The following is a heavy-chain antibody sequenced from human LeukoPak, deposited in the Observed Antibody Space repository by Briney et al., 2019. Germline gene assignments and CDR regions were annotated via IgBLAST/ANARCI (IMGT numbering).Heavy chain of an antibody. J-gene: IGHJ4*02. V-gene: IGHV4-34*01. D-gene: IGHD7-27*01. CDR1: GGSFSGYY. CDR2: ISHSGST. CDR3: ARDSWGSFQPYYFDY. Sequence: SETLSLTCAVYGGSFSGYYWSWIRQPPGKGLEWIGEISHSGSTNYNPSLKSRVTISVDTSKNQFSLKLSSVTAADTAVYYCARDSWGSFQPYYFDYWGQGTLVTVSS.